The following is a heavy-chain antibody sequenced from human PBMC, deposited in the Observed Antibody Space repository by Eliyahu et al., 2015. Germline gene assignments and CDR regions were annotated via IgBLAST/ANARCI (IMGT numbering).Heavy chain of an antibody. CDR3: AKASEQGPGEDPIDY. CDR1: GXXFSSYA. CDR2: ISGSGGST. D-gene: IGHD1-26*01. V-gene: IGHV3-23*01. Sequence: EVQLLESGGGLVQPGGSLRLSCAASGXXFSSYAMGWVRQAPGKGLEWVSAISGSGGSTYYADSVKGRFTISRDNSKNTLYLQMNSLRAEDTAVYYCAKASEQGPGEDPIDYWGQGTLVTVSS. J-gene: IGHJ4*02.